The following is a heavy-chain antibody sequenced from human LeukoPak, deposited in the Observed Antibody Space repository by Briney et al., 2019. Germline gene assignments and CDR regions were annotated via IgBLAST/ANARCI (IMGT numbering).Heavy chain of an antibody. V-gene: IGHV4-34*01. J-gene: IGHJ5*02. Sequence: SETLSLTCAVYGGSFSGYYWSWIRQPPGKGLEWIGEINHSGSTNCNPSLKSRVTISVDTSKNQFSLKLSSVTAADTAVYYCARGGKDPILRFLEWSPFDPWGQGTLVTVSS. D-gene: IGHD3-3*01. CDR2: INHSGST. CDR1: GGSFSGYY. CDR3: ARGGKDPILRFLEWSPFDP.